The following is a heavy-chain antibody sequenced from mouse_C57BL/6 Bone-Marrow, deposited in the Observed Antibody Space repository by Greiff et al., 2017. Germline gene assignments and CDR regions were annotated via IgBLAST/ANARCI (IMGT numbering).Heavy chain of an antibody. CDR1: GYTFTSYG. V-gene: IGHV1-58*01. Sequence: EVQLQESGAELVRPGSSVKMSCKTSGYTFTSYGINWVKQRPGQGLEWIGYIYIGNGYTEYNEKFKGKATLTSDTTSSTAYMQRNSLTSEDSAIYFCARSHYYGSSEYFDYWGQGTTLTVSS. CDR2: IYIGNGYT. D-gene: IGHD1-1*01. J-gene: IGHJ2*01. CDR3: ARSHYYGSSEYFDY.